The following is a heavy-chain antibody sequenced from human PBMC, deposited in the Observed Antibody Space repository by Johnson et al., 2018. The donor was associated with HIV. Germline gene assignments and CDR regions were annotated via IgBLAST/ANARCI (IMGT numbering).Heavy chain of an antibody. CDR1: GFTFSSYA. J-gene: IGHJ3*02. CDR2: ISYDGSNK. D-gene: IGHD3-10*02. Sequence: VQLVESGGGVVQPGRSLRLSCAASGFTFSSYAMHWVRQAPGKGLEWVAVISYDGSNKYYADSVKGRFTISRDNSKNTLYLQMNSLRADDTAVYYCAREEKMLTYAFDIWGQGTMVTVSS. CDR3: AREEKMLTYAFDI. V-gene: IGHV3-30*04.